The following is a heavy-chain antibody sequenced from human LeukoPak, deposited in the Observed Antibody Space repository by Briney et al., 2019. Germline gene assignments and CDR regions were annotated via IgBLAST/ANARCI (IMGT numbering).Heavy chain of an antibody. CDR2: IYHSGSA. CDR1: GGSISSYY. CDR3: ARDPKWELLGFDY. D-gene: IGHD1-26*01. J-gene: IGHJ4*02. Sequence: SETLSLTCTVSGGSISSYYWSWIRQPPGKGLEWIGYIYHSGSANYKPSLKSRVTISVDTSKNQFSLKLSSVTAADTAVYYCARDPKWELLGFDYWGQGTLVTVSS. V-gene: IGHV4-59*12.